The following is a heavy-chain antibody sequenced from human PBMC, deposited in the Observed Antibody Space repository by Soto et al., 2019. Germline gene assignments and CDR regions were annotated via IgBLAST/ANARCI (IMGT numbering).Heavy chain of an antibody. J-gene: IGHJ6*02. D-gene: IGHD4-17*01. Sequence: ASVKVSCKASDYTFTSYVFSWVRQAPGQGLEWMGWISAYNGNTNYAQKLQGRVTMTTDTSTSTAYMELRSLRSNDTAVYYCATEGITVTPPSYYYYGMDVWG. CDR1: DYTFTSYV. V-gene: IGHV1-18*01. CDR2: ISAYNGNT. CDR3: ATEGITVTPPSYYYYGMDV.